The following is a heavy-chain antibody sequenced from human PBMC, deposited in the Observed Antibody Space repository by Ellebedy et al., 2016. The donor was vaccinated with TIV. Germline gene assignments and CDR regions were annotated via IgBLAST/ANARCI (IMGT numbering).Heavy chain of an antibody. CDR3: ATSRDGYKIDP. V-gene: IGHV4-4*07. D-gene: IGHD5-24*01. CDR2: MYTSGTT. CDR1: GGSISSSY. J-gene: IGHJ5*02. Sequence: SETLSLXXTVSGGSISSSYFIWIRQSAGKGLEWIGRMYTSGTTHHNPSLKSRVSMSLDTSTNQFSLRLNSVTAADTAGYYCATSRDGYKIDPWGQGTLVTVSS.